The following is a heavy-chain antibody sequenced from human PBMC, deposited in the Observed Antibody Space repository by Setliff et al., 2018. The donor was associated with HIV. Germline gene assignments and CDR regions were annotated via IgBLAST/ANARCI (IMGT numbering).Heavy chain of an antibody. CDR1: GGSISSGYYY. CDR2: IYYSGST. V-gene: IGHV4-31*03. Sequence: SSETLSLTCTVSGGSISSGYYYWSWIRQHPGKGLEWIGYIYYSGSTYYNPSLKSRVTISVETSKNQFSLKLSSVTAADTAIYYCARGTPDHEVWYFDLWGRGTLVTVSS. CDR3: ARGTPDHEVWYFDL. J-gene: IGHJ2*01.